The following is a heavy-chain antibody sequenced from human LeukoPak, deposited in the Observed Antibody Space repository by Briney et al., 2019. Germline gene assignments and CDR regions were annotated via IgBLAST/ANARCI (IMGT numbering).Heavy chain of an antibody. CDR3: AGVGAYYYDSSGPWN. CDR2: ISGSGGST. V-gene: IGHV3-23*01. D-gene: IGHD3-22*01. J-gene: IGHJ4*02. Sequence: GGSLRLSCAASGFTFSSYAMSWVRQAPGKGLEWVSAISGSGGSTYYADSVKGRFTISRDNSKNTLYLQMYSLRAEDTAVYYCAGVGAYYYDSSGPWNWGQGTLVTVSS. CDR1: GFTFSSYA.